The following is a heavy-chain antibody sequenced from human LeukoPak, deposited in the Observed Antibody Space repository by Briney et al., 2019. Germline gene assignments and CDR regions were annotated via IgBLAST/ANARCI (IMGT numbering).Heavy chain of an antibody. Sequence: PSETLSLTCTVSGGSISSYYWSWIRQPAGKGLEWIGRFYTSENTNYNPSLKSRVTMSVDTSKNQFSLKLSSVTAADTAVYYCARDRPTIYSSSSGWFDPWGQGTLVTVSS. CDR3: ARDRPTIYSSSSGWFDP. D-gene: IGHD6-6*01. V-gene: IGHV4-4*07. CDR2: FYTSENT. J-gene: IGHJ5*02. CDR1: GGSISSYY.